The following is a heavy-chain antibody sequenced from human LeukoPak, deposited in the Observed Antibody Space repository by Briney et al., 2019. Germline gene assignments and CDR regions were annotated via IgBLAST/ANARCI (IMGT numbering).Heavy chain of an antibody. J-gene: IGHJ4*02. CDR2: NYYSGST. CDR3: ARLQSSGLVWSVY. Sequence: ASETLSLTCTVSGGSISSSSYHWGWIRQPPGKGLEWIGSNYYSGSTYYNPSLKSRVTISVDTSKNQFSPKLSSVTAADTAVYYCARLQSSGLVWSVYWGQGTLVTVSS. V-gene: IGHV4-39*01. CDR1: GGSISSSSYH. D-gene: IGHD2-21*01.